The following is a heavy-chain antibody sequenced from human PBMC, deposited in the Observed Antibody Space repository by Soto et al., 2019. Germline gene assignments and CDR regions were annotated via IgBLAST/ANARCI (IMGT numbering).Heavy chain of an antibody. J-gene: IGHJ3*02. CDR2: ISGSGGNT. CDR3: AKDRVPDDAFDI. Sequence: GGSLRLSCAASGFTFSSYAMSWVRQAPGKGLEWVSAISGSGGNTYYADSVKGRFTISRDNSKNTLYLQMNSLRAEDTAVYYCAKDRVPDDAFDIWGQGTMVTVSS. V-gene: IGHV3-23*01. CDR1: GFTFSSYA.